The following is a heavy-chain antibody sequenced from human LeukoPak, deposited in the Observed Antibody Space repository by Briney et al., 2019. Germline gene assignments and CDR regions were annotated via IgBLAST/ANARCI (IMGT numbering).Heavy chain of an antibody. CDR2: ISSSSSTI. D-gene: IGHD3-10*01. CDR3: ARGAGRFGDLYNWFDP. J-gene: IGHJ5*02. V-gene: IGHV3-48*01. CDR1: GFTFSSYS. Sequence: PGGSLRLSCAASGFTFSSYSMNWVRQAPGKGLEWVSYISSSSSTIYYADSVKGRFTISRDNAKNSLYLQMNSLRAEDTAVYYCARGAGRFGDLYNWFDPWGQGTLVTVSS.